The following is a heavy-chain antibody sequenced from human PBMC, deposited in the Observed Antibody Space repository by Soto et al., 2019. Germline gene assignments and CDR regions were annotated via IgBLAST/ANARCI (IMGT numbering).Heavy chain of an antibody. Sequence: QVQLVQPGAEVKKPGSSVKVSCKASGGTFSNYPISWVRQAPGQGLEWMGGIIPIFGTGNYAQKFQGRVTSTADESKSTAYMELSSLRSEDTAVYYCARGNHRWLQLWYFDLWGRGTLVTVSS. D-gene: IGHD5-12*01. V-gene: IGHV1-69*12. CDR2: IIPIFGTG. CDR1: GGTFSNYP. CDR3: ARGNHRWLQLWYFDL. J-gene: IGHJ2*01.